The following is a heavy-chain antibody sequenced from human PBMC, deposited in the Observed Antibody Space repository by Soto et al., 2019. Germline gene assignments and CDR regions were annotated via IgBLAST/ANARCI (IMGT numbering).Heavy chain of an antibody. CDR1: GFIYSSYD. V-gene: IGHV3-23*01. CDR3: AKATATGGGAFDI. D-gene: IGHD2-8*02. CDR2: ILVDGRT. Sequence: GGSLRLSCAASGFIYSSYDMIWVGQAPGKGLEWVSTILVDGRTFYVDSVKGRFTISRDNSKNTVYLQMNSLTAGDTALYYCAKATATGGGAFDICGQGTMVTVSS. J-gene: IGHJ3*02.